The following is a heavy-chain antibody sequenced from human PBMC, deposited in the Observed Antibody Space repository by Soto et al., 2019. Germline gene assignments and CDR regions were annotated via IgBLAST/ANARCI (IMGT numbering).Heavy chain of an antibody. V-gene: IGHV3-23*01. D-gene: IGHD5-12*01. CDR2: ISGSCGST. CDR3: SKDVYSGYDYYYYYYYMDV. Sequence: GGSLRLSCAASGFTFSSYAMSWVRQAPGKGLEWVSAISGSCGSTYYADSVKGRFTISRDNSKNTLYLQMNSLRAEDTAVYYCSKDVYSGYDYYYYYYYMDVWGKGTTVTVSS. J-gene: IGHJ6*03. CDR1: GFTFSSYA.